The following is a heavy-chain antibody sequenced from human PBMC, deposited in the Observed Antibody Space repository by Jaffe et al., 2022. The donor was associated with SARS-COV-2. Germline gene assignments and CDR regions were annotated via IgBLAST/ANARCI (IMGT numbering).Heavy chain of an antibody. CDR2: SSSSSSTR. D-gene: IGHD2-2*01. CDR3: ARHKHCSSTTCRYFDY. Sequence: EVQLVESGGGLVQPGGSLRLSCAASGFTLSSYSMNWVRQAPGKGLEWVSYSSSSSSTRHYADSVKGRFTVSRDNAKNSLYLQMNSLRAEDTAVYYCARHKHCSSTTCRYFDYWGQGTLVTVSS. J-gene: IGHJ4*02. CDR1: GFTLSSYS. V-gene: IGHV3-48*01.